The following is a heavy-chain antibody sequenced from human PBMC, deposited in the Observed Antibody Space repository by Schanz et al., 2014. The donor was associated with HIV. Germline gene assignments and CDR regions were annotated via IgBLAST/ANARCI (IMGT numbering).Heavy chain of an antibody. CDR1: RFTFSRYG. CDR2: ISGNGDSA. D-gene: IGHD4-4*01. J-gene: IGHJ6*02. V-gene: IGHV3-23*01. CDR3: ARDRLHPGNGMDV. Sequence: EVQLLESGGGLVQLGGFLRLSCAASRFTFSRYGMSWVRQTPDKGLEWVSSISGNGDSAYYADSVRGRFTISRDNSKNTLYLQMKNLRTEDTAVYYCARDRLHPGNGMDVWGQGTTVTVSS.